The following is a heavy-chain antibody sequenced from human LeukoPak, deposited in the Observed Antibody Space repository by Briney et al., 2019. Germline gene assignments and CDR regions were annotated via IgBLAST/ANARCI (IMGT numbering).Heavy chain of an antibody. J-gene: IGHJ6*04. CDR3: AKGSLSGYYRMDV. V-gene: IGHV3-23*01. CDR1: GFTFSNYA. CDR2: ISDSGSST. Sequence: PGGSLSLSCAASGFTFSNYAMSWVRQAPGKGLGGVSGISDSGSSTYYADSVKGRFTISRDNSKNTLYLQMNSLRAEDTAVYYCAKGSLSGYYRMDVWGKGTTVTVSS. D-gene: IGHD3-10*01.